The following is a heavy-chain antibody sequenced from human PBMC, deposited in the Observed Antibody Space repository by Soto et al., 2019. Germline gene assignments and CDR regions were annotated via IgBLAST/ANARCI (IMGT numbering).Heavy chain of an antibody. CDR3: ARTYYYGSGPGGMDV. D-gene: IGHD3-10*01. V-gene: IGHV3-43*01. Sequence: GGSLRLSCAASGFTFDDYTMHWVRQAPGKGLEWVSLISRDGGSTYYADSVKGRFTISRDNSKNSLYLQMNSLRTEDTALYYCARTYYYGSGPGGMDVWGQGTTVTVSS. J-gene: IGHJ6*02. CDR1: GFTFDDYT. CDR2: ISRDGGST.